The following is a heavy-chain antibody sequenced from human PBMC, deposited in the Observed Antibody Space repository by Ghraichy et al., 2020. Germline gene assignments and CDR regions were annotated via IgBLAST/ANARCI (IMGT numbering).Heavy chain of an antibody. CDR2: IYYSGST. D-gene: IGHD3-16*02. CDR1: GCSISSGCYY. CDR3: ARLYDYVWASYGFSED. Sequence: SETLSLTCTVSGCSISSGCYYWSWIRQHPGKGLEWIVYIYYSGSTYYNPSLKSRVTISVDTSKNQFSLKLSSVTAADTAVYYCARLYDYVWASYGFSEDCGQRNLVTVSS. V-gene: IGHV4-31*03. J-gene: IGHJ4*02.